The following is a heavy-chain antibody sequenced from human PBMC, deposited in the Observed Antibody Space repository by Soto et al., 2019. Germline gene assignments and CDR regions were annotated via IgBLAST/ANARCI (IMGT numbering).Heavy chain of an antibody. CDR1: GFTFSSYS. CDR2: IGSGSSTI. D-gene: IGHD2-2*01. CDR3: TRSAYMDV. Sequence: GGSLRLSCAASGFTFSSYSMNWVRQAPGKGLEWVSYIGSGSSTIYYADSVKGRFTISRDNAKNSLYLQMDSLRAEDTAVYYATRSAYMDVWGTGTTVTVSS. V-gene: IGHV3-48*01. J-gene: IGHJ6*03.